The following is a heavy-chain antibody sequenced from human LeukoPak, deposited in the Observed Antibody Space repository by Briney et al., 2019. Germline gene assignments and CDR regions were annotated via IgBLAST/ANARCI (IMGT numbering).Heavy chain of an antibody. J-gene: IGHJ5*02. CDR3: ARAGSSSTSCYFCSWFDL. Sequence: SVKVSCKASGGTFSSYAISWVRQAPGQGLECLGRIIPILGIANYAQKFQGRVTITADKSTSTAYMELSSLRSEDTAVYYCARAGSSSTSCYFCSWFDLWGQGTLVTVSS. V-gene: IGHV1-69*04. CDR1: GGTFSSYA. CDR2: IIPILGIA. D-gene: IGHD2-2*01.